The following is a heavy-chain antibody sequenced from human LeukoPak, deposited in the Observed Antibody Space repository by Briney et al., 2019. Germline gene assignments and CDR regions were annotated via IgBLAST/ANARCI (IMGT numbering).Heavy chain of an antibody. CDR1: VYTFTSYG. J-gene: IGHJ4*02. CDR2: ISAYNGNT. CDR3: ASKLGYCSGGSCYLLY. D-gene: IGHD2-15*01. Sequence: ASVKVSCKASVYTFTSYGISWVRQAPGQGLEWMGWISAYNGNTNYAQKLQGRVTMTTDTSTSTAYMELRSLRSDDTAVYYCASKLGYCSGGSCYLLYWGQGTLVTVSS. V-gene: IGHV1-18*01.